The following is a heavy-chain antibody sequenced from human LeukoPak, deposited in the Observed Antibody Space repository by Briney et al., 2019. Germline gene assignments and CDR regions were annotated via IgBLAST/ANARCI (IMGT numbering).Heavy chain of an antibody. J-gene: IGHJ4*02. D-gene: IGHD2-8*01. V-gene: IGHV4-34*01. CDR1: GGSFSGYY. CDR2: INHSGST. Sequence: PSETLSLTCAVYGGSFSGYYWSWIRQPPGKGLEWIGEINHSGSTNYNPSLKSRVTISVDTSKNQFSLKLSSVTAADTAVYYCARAPYSDSWYYFDYWGQGTLVTVSS. CDR3: ARAPYSDSWYYFDY.